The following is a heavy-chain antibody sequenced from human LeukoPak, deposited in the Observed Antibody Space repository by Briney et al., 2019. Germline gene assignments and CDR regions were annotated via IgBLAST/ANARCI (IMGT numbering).Heavy chain of an antibody. D-gene: IGHD2-15*01. CDR1: GITLSNYG. J-gene: IGHJ6*02. CDR2: ISDTGGRT. V-gene: IGHV3-23*01. Sequence: GGSLRLSCAVSGITLSNYGMTWVRQAPGKGLEWVAGISDTGGRTNYADSVKGRFTISRDNSKNTLYLQMNSLRAEDTAVYYCAKGVVAATNAAYYGMDVWGQGTTVTVSS. CDR3: AKGVVAATNAAYYGMDV.